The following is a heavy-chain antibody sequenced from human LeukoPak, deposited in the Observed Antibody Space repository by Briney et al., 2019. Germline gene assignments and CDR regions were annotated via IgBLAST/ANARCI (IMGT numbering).Heavy chain of an antibody. Sequence: ASVKVSCKASGYTFTGYYMHWVRRAPGQGLEWMGWINPNSGGTNYAQKFQGRVTMTRDTSISTAYMELSRLRSDDTAVYYCASTLRKTYYYDSSGYTYNWFDPWGQGTLVTVSS. D-gene: IGHD3-22*01. CDR2: INPNSGGT. J-gene: IGHJ5*02. V-gene: IGHV1-2*02. CDR3: ASTLRKTYYYDSSGYTYNWFDP. CDR1: GYTFTGYY.